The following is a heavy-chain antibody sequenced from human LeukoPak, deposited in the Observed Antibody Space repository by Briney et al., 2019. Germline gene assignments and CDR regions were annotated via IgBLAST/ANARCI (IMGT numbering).Heavy chain of an antibody. CDR3: ARNSNEAAGGDWLDP. CDR2: INAGNGNT. V-gene: IGHV1-3*01. J-gene: IGHJ5*02. CDR1: GYTFTSYA. Sequence: GASVKVSCKASGYTFTSYAMHWVRQAPGQRLEWMGWINAGNGNTKYSQKFQGRVTITADESTSTAYMELSSLRSEDTAVYYCARNSNEAAGGDWLDPWGQGTLVTVSS. D-gene: IGHD2/OR15-2a*01.